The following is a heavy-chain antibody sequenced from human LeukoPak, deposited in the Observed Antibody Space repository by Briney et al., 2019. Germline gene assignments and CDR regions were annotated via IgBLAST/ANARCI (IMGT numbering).Heavy chain of an antibody. Sequence: GGSLRLSCAASGFSFRNYWMGWVRQAPGKGLEWVANTKPDGSTEYYADSVRGRFTASRDNANNLLYLQMNRLRAEDTAVYYCARDGGLHTNFDYWGQGTLLTVSS. CDR1: GFSFRNYW. V-gene: IGHV3-7*01. D-gene: IGHD2-15*01. CDR2: TKPDGSTE. CDR3: ARDGGLHTNFDY. J-gene: IGHJ4*02.